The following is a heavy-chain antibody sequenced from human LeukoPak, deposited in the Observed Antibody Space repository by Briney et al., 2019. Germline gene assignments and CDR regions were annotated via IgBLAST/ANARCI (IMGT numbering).Heavy chain of an antibody. CDR2: LYIGGST. CDR3: SRSRTSTVGATFDY. D-gene: IGHD1-26*01. CDR1: GFTFSDYY. J-gene: IGHJ4*02. Sequence: PGGSLRLSCVASGFTFSDYYMSWVRQAPGKGLEWVSILYIGGSTDYSNSVKGRFTISSDTSLNTVYLQMNSLRTEDTAIYYCSRSRTSTVGATFDYWGQGTLVAVSS. V-gene: IGHV3-66*02.